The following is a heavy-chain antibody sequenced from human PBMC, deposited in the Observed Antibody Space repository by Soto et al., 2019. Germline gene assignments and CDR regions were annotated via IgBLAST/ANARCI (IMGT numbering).Heavy chain of an antibody. CDR2: INHSGST. CDR1: GGSFSGCY. Sequence: TLSLTCAVYGGSFSGCYWSWIRQPPGKGLEWIGEINHSGSTNYNPSLKSRVTISVDTSKNQFSLKLSSVTAADTAVYYCGRTGDSGGMDVWGQGTTVTVSS. CDR3: GRTGDSGGMDV. D-gene: IGHD3-16*01. V-gene: IGHV4-34*01. J-gene: IGHJ6*02.